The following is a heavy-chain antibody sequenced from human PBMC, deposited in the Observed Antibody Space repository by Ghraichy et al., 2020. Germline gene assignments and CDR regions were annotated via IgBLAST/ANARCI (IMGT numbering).Heavy chain of an antibody. CDR2: ISSSSSTI. V-gene: IGHV3-48*02. D-gene: IGHD3-22*01. CDR1: GFTFSSYS. Sequence: GGSLRLSCAASGFTFSSYSMNWVRQAPGKGLEWVSSISSSSSTIYYADSVKGRFTISRDNAKNSLYLQMNSLRDEDTAVYYCARGEYYDSSVQGDAFDIWGQGTIVTVSS. J-gene: IGHJ3*02. CDR3: ARGEYYDSSVQGDAFDI.